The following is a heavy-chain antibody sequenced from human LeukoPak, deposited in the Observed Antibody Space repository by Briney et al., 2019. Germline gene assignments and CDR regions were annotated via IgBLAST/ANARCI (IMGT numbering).Heavy chain of an antibody. CDR3: AKLLFIAAAGTVDY. J-gene: IGHJ4*02. V-gene: IGHV3-7*01. CDR1: GFTFNTYW. D-gene: IGHD6-13*01. CDR2: IKQDGTKI. Sequence: GGSLRLSCAASGFTFNTYWMSWVRQAPGKGLEWVANIKQDGTKIYYVDSVKGRFTISRDNAKNSLYLQMNNLRAEDTAVYYCAKLLFIAAAGTVDYWGQGTLVTVSS.